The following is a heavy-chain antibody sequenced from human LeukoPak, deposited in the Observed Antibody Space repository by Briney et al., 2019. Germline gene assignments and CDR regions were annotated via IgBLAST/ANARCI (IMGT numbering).Heavy chain of an antibody. J-gene: IGHJ6*02. CDR1: GFTLSTYW. V-gene: IGHV3-74*01. CDR3: AKDADYYYGMDV. CDR2: ISPDGSIT. Sequence: GGSLRLSCAASGFTLSTYWMPWVRQGPGKGLVWVSYISPDGSITRYADSVKGRFTISRDNSKNTLYLQMNSLRAEDTAVYYCAKDADYYYGMDVWGQGTTVTVSS.